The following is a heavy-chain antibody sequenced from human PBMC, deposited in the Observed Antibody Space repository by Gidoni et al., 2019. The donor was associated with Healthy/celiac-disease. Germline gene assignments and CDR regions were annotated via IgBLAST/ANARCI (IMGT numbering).Heavy chain of an antibody. CDR3: AVRSEHSYGYAFHGMDV. CDR2: IYPGDADT. Sequence: EVQLVQSGAEVKKPGESLTISCKGSGYSFTSYWIGWVRQMPGKGLEWMGIIYPGDADTRYSPSFQGHVTISADKSISTAYRQWSSLKASDTAMYYCAVRSEHSYGYAFHGMDVWGQGTTVTVSS. D-gene: IGHD5-18*01. V-gene: IGHV5-51*01. CDR1: GYSFTSYW. J-gene: IGHJ6*02.